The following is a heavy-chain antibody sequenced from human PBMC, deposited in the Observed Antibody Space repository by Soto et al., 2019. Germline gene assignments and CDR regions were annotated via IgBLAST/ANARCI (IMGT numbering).Heavy chain of an antibody. Sequence: EVQLVESGGGLVKPGGSLRLSCAASGFTFSSYSMNWVHQAPGKGLEWVSSISSSSSYIYYADSVKGRFTISRDNAKNSLYLQMNSLRAEDTAVYYCARDQGGGWLQHSAFDIWGQGTMVTVSS. V-gene: IGHV3-21*01. J-gene: IGHJ3*02. D-gene: IGHD5-18*01. CDR3: ARDQGGGWLQHSAFDI. CDR1: GFTFSSYS. CDR2: ISSSSSYI.